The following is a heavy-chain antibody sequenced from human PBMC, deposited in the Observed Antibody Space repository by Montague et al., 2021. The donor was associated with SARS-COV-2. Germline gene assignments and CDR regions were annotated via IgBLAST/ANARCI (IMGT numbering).Heavy chain of an antibody. CDR3: ARGRIEVSMIVVVLTGASYYMDV. V-gene: IGHV4-34*01. J-gene: IGHJ6*03. CDR1: GGSFSGHY. Sequence: SETLSLTCAVYGGSFSGHYWSWIRQPPGKGLEWIGEINNSGSTNXNPSLKSRVTISVDTSKNQVSLKLHSVTAADTAVYYCARGRIEVSMIVVVLTGASYYMDVWGKGTTVTVSS. D-gene: IGHD3-22*01. CDR2: INNSGST.